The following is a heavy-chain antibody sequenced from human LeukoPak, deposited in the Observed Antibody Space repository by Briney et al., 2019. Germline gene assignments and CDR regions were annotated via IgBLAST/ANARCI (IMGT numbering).Heavy chain of an antibody. V-gene: IGHV3-21*01. CDR1: GFSFSTLS. D-gene: IGHD1-26*01. CDR3: ARGMGSSRSSLDY. J-gene: IGHJ4*02. Sequence: GGSLRLSCAASGFSFSTLSINWVRQAPGKGLEWVSSITSSSTYIYYADSVKGRFTISRDNARNSLYLQMNSLRADDTAVYYCARGMGSSRSSLDYWGQGTLVTVSS. CDR2: ITSSSTYI.